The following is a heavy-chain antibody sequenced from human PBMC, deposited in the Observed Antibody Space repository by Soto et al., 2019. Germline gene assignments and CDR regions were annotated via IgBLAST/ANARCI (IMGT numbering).Heavy chain of an antibody. CDR3: ASCFDATGYYYFKY. CDR1: GFTFSSYE. V-gene: IGHV3-48*03. J-gene: IGHJ4*02. CDR2: ISSSGSTI. Sequence: GGSLRLSWAASGFTFSSYEMNWVRQAPGKGLEWIAYISSSGSTIYYADSVKGRFTISRDNAKKSLYLQMNSLGAEDTAVYYCASCFDATGYYYFKYWGQGTPVTVSS. D-gene: IGHD3-9*01.